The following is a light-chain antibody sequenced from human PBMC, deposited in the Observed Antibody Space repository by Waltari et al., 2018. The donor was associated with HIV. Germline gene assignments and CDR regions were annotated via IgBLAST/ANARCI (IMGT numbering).Light chain of an antibody. Sequence: EIVLTLSPGTLSLSPGERATLSCRASQSVSSSYLAWYQQKPGQAPRLLIYCASSRATGIPDRFSGSGSGTDFTLTISRLEPEDIAVYYCQQYGSSPPYTFGQGTKLEIK. CDR1: QSVSSSY. CDR3: QQYGSSPPYT. CDR2: CAS. V-gene: IGKV3-20*01. J-gene: IGKJ2*01.